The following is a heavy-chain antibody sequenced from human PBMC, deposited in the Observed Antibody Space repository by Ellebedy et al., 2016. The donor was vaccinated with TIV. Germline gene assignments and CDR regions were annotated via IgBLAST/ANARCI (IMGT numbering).Heavy chain of an antibody. CDR3: AQRRSYAFAT. CDR1: GFTFSSYA. CDR2: IIGSSGST. Sequence: GESLKISXAASGFTFSSYAMTWVRQAPGTGLEWVSAIIGSSGSTYHADSVKGRFTISRDNSKNTLYLEMNSLRAEDTAVYYCAQRRSYAFATWGQGTRVTVSS. V-gene: IGHV3-23*01. J-gene: IGHJ3*02.